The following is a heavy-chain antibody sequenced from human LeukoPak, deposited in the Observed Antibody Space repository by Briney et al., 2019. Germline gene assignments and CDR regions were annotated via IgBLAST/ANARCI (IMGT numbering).Heavy chain of an antibody. D-gene: IGHD2-15*01. V-gene: IGHV3-23*01. J-gene: IGHJ6*02. CDR3: AKVLGYCGGGSCYFYGMDV. CDR1: GFTFSSYA. CDR2: ISGSGGST. Sequence: PGGSLRLSCAASGFTFSSYAMSWVRQAPGKGLEWVSAISGSGGSTYYADSVKGRFTISRDNSKNTLYLQMNSLRAEDTAVYYCAKVLGYCGGGSCYFYGMDVWGQGTTVTVSS.